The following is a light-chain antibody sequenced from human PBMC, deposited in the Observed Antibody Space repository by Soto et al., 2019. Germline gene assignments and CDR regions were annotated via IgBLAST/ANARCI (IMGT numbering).Light chain of an antibody. CDR3: QQDKTSPLT. J-gene: IGKJ4*01. Sequence: DIQMTQSPSTLSASVGDRVTITWRASQSISTWWGWYQQKPGKAPKLLIYKTSSLEGGVPSRFRGSGPGTESNIPSRGPQPDEFATYYCQQDKTSPLTVGGGTTVDIK. CDR2: KTS. CDR1: QSISTW. V-gene: IGKV1-5*03.